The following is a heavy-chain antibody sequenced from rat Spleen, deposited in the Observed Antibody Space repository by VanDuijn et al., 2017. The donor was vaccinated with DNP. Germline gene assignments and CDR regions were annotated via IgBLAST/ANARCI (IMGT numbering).Heavy chain of an antibody. D-gene: IGHD1-11*01. J-gene: IGHJ4*01. CDR2: IWGDGGT. CDR1: GFSLTSFG. Sequence: QVQMKETGPGLVQTTQTLSVTCTVSGFSLTSFGVHWVRQAPGKGLEWMGIIWGDGGTNYNSALKSRLTISRDNSKSQVFLAMNSLQTEDTAIYFCTRQGYGYAMDAWGQGTSVTVSS. CDR3: TRQGYGYAMDA. V-gene: IGHV2-77*01.